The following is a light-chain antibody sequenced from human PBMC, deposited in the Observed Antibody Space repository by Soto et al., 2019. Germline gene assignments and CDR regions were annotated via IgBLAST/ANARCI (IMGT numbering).Light chain of an antibody. CDR3: SSYTSRDTVI. CDR1: SIDVGAYDH. J-gene: IGLJ2*01. Sequence: SVLTQPASVSGSPGQSITISCSVTSIDVGAYDHVSWYQQYPGKAPKFIIFEISNRPSGISSRFSGSRSGNTASLTISRLQAEDEAYYYCSSYTSRDTVIFGGGTKVTV. CDR2: EIS. V-gene: IGLV2-14*01.